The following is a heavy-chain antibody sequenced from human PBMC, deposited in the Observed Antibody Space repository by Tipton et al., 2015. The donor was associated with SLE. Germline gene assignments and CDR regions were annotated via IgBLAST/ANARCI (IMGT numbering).Heavy chain of an antibody. Sequence: TLSLTCTVSGVSVSSGGYYWNWIRQHPGKGLEWIGCIHSRGSTYYTPSLKSRVTISVETAKNHFSLTLSSVTAADTAVYYCATFFGHSSASPAALDIWGQGTMVTVSS. CDR3: ATFFGHSSASPAALDI. CDR1: GVSVSSGGYY. CDR2: IHSRGST. D-gene: IGHD6-6*01. J-gene: IGHJ3*02. V-gene: IGHV4-31*03.